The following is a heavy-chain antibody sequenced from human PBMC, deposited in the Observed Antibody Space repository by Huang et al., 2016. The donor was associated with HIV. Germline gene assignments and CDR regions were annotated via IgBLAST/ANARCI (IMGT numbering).Heavy chain of an antibody. CDR2: SGSDRRDT. D-gene: IGHD4-4*01. Sequence: QVQLVQSGGEVMQPGASVRVSCKASGYDFGSYGMSWVRQAPGQGLGWRGWSGSDRRDTNSEQKVQGRVTMTTDTSTTTTHMELRSLRYDDTAMYYCARDPYYSNRWKRNDASFLWGQGTMITVSS. J-gene: IGHJ3*01. CDR3: ARDPYYSNRWKRNDASFL. V-gene: IGHV1-18*01. CDR1: GYDFGSYG.